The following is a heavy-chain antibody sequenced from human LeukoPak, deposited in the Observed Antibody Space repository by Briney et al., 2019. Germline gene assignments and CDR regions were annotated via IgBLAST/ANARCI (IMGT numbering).Heavy chain of an antibody. V-gene: IGHV3-23*01. CDR2: ISGSGGST. CDR3: AKEGNDNYYYYYYMDV. J-gene: IGHJ6*03. CDR1: GFTFSRYA. Sequence: GGSLRLSCAASGFTFSRYAMSWVRQAPGKGLEWVSAISGSGGSTCYADSVKGRFTISRDNSKNTLYLQMNSLRAEDTAVYYCAKEGNDNYYYYYYMDVWGKGTTVTVTS. D-gene: IGHD1-1*01.